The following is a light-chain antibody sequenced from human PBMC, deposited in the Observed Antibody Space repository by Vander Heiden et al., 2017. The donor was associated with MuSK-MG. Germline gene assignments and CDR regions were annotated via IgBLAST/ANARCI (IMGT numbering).Light chain of an antibody. CDR1: SSDVGGYNY. CDR2: DVS. CDR3: SSYTSSSTLV. Sequence: QSALTQPASVSWSREQSITVSCPGTSSDVGGYNYVCWYQQYPGRAHKLMLYDVSNRPSGVSTRFSGSKSGNTASLTISGLQAEDEADYYCSSYTSSSTLVFGTGTKFTVL. V-gene: IGLV2-14*01. J-gene: IGLJ1*01.